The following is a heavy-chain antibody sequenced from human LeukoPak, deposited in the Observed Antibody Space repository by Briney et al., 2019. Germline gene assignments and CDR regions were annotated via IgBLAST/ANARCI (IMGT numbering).Heavy chain of an antibody. V-gene: IGHV3-23*01. CDR2: ISGSGGST. CDR1: GFTFSSYV. J-gene: IGHJ6*02. Sequence: QPGGSLRLSCAASGFTFSSYVMSWVRQAPGKGLEWVSAISGSGGSTYYADSVKGRFTISRDNSKNTLYLQMNSLRAEDTAVYYCAKDKENYFYVMDVWGRGTTVAVSS. CDR3: AKDKENYFYVMDV.